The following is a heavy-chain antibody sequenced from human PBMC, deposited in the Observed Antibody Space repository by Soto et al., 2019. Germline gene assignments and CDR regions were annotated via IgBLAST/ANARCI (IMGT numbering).Heavy chain of an antibody. D-gene: IGHD6-19*01. V-gene: IGHV3-33*01. J-gene: IGHJ6*02. CDR2: IWYDGSNK. CDR3: ARDREQWLVHYYYYGMDV. Sequence: VQLVESGGGVVQPGRSLRLSCAASGFTFSSYGMHWVRQAPGKGLEWVAVIWYDGSNKYYADSVKGRFTISRDNSKNTLYLQMNSLRAEDTAVYYCARDREQWLVHYYYYGMDVWGQGTTVTVSS. CDR1: GFTFSSYG.